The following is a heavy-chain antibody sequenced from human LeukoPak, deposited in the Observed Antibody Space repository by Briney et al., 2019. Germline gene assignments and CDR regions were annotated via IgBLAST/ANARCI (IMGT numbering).Heavy chain of an antibody. V-gene: IGHV3-23*01. Sequence: GGSLRLSCAASGFTFSSFAMSWVRQAPGKGLEWVSAISGSGGSTYYADSVKGRFTISRDNSKNTLYLQMNSLRAEDTAVYYCATSYGDILTGYYPHFDYWGQGTLVTVSP. J-gene: IGHJ4*02. CDR1: GFTFSSFA. CDR3: ATSYGDILTGYYPHFDY. CDR2: ISGSGGST. D-gene: IGHD3-9*01.